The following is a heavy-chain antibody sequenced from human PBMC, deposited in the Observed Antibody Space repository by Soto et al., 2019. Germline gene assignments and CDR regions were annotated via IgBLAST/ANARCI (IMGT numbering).Heavy chain of an antibody. D-gene: IGHD3-3*01. Sequence: ASVKVSCKASGYTFTSYGISWVRQAPGQGLEWMGWISAYNGNTNYAQKLQGRVTMTTDTSTSTAYMELRSLRSDDTAVYYCARDEGITLFGVVILSSDYWGQGTLVTVSS. J-gene: IGHJ4*02. CDR1: GYTFTSYG. CDR3: ARDEGITLFGVVILSSDY. V-gene: IGHV1-18*01. CDR2: ISAYNGNT.